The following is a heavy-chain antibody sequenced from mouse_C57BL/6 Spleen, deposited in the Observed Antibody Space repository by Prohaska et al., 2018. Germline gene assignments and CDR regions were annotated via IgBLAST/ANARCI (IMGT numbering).Heavy chain of an antibody. Sequence: QVQLKQSGPGLVQPSQSLSITCTVSGFSLTSYGVHWVRQSPGKGLEWLGVIWRGGSTDFNAAFMSRLSITKDNSKSQVFFKMNSLQADDTAIYYCAKRSHYYGSSYGFAYWGQGTLVTVSA. V-gene: IGHV2-5*01. CDR2: IWRGGST. CDR1: GFSLTSYG. CDR3: AKRSHYYGSSYGFAY. D-gene: IGHD1-1*01. J-gene: IGHJ3*01.